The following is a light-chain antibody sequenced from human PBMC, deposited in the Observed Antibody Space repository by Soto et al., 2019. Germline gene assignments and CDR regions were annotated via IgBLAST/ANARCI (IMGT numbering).Light chain of an antibody. V-gene: IGKV3-20*01. CDR1: QSVSSSY. CDR2: GAS. CDR3: QQYGSSRT. J-gene: IGKJ1*01. Sequence: EIVLTQSPGTLSLSPGERATLSCRASQSVSSSYLAWYQQKPGQAPRLLIYGASSRATGIPDRFSGSGSGTDVTLTISRLEPEDFAVYYCQQYGSSRTFGQGTNVEIK.